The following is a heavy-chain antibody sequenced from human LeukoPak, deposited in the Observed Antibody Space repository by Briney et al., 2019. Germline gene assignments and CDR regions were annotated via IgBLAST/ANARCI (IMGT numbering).Heavy chain of an antibody. Sequence: ASVRVSCKASGYSFTDYYVFWVRQAPGQGLEWMGWVNPNSGGTNYAQKFQGRVTMTRDTSTTTAYMELSRLRSDDTAVYYCASYYDILTGYYNRDAFDIWGQGTMVTVSS. V-gene: IGHV1-2*02. D-gene: IGHD3-9*01. CDR1: GYSFTDYY. CDR2: VNPNSGGT. J-gene: IGHJ3*02. CDR3: ASYYDILTGYYNRDAFDI.